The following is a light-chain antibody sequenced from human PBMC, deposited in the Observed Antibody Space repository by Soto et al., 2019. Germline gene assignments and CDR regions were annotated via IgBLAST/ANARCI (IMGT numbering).Light chain of an antibody. Sequence: EIVMTQSPATLSVSPGERATLSCRASQSVGSNLAWYQQKPGQAPRLLIYGASTRATGIPARFSGSGSGTDFTLTIRSLQSEDFAMYFCQQYNNWPPDRTFGQGTKVEIK. J-gene: IGKJ1*01. CDR3: QQYNNWPPDRT. CDR1: QSVGSN. CDR2: GAS. V-gene: IGKV3-15*01.